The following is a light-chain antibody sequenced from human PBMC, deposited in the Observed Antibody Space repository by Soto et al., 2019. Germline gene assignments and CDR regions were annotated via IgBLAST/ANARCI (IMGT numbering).Light chain of an antibody. J-gene: IGKJ1*01. CDR2: GTS. CDR1: QTVSSNY. CDR3: QQYGTSPRT. Sequence: ELVLTRSPVTLSLSPGERATLSCRASQTVSSNYLAWYQQKPGQAPRLLISGTSTRATGIPDRFSGSASGTDFTLTISRLEPEDFAVYYCQQYGTSPRTFGQGTKVDI. V-gene: IGKV3-20*01.